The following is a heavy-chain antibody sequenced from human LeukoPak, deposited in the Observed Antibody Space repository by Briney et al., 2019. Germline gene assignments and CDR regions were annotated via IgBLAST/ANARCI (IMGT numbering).Heavy chain of an antibody. J-gene: IGHJ4*02. CDR3: ARGVRSGN. CDR2: IKEDGNEQ. CDR1: GFTFSTYW. V-gene: IGHV3-7*03. Sequence: GGSLRLSCAASGFTFSTYWMTWVRQAPGKGLEWVANIKEDGNEQHYVDSVKGRFTISRDNHKNSLYLQMHSLRVEDTAVYYCARGVRSGNWGQGTLVTVSS. D-gene: IGHD6-6*01.